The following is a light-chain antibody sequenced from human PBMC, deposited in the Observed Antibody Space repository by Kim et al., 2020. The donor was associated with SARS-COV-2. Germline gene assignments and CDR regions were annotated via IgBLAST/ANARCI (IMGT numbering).Light chain of an antibody. Sequence: SYELTQPPSVSVSPGQTASITCSGDKLGDKYACWYQQKPGQSPVLVIYQDSKRPSGLPERFSGSNSGNTATLTISGTQALDEADYYCQAWDSSPSVVFGG. V-gene: IGLV3-1*01. CDR1: KLGDKY. J-gene: IGLJ2*01. CDR2: QDS. CDR3: QAWDSSPSVV.